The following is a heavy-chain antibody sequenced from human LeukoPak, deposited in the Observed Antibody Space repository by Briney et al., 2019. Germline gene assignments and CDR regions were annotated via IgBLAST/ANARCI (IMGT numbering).Heavy chain of an antibody. CDR3: ASRPGGRQGAFAI. V-gene: IGHV3-30-3*01. CDR1: GFTFSSYA. D-gene: IGHD1-1*01. J-gene: IGHJ3*02. Sequence: PGRSLRLSCAASGFTFSSYAMHWVRQAPGKGLEWVAVISYDGSNKYYADSVKGRFTISRDNSKNTLYLQMNSLRAEDTAVYYCASRPGGRQGAFAIWGQGTMVTVSS. CDR2: ISYDGSNK.